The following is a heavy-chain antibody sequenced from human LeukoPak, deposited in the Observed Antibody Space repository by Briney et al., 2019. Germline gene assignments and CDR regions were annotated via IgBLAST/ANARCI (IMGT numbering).Heavy chain of an antibody. V-gene: IGHV3-74*01. J-gene: IGHJ5*02. Sequence: GGSLRLSCAASGFTFSSYWMHWVRQAPGKGLVWVSRINSDGSSTSYADSVKGRFTISRDNAKNTLYLQMNSLRAEDTAVYYCAREPQWLDNWFDPWGQGTLATVSS. CDR1: GFTFSSYW. CDR2: INSDGSST. D-gene: IGHD6-19*01. CDR3: AREPQWLDNWFDP.